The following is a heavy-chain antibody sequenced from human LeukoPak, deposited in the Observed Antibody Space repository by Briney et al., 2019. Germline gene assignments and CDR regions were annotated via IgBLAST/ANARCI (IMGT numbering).Heavy chain of an antibody. J-gene: IGHJ5*02. CDR2: IYWNDDK. D-gene: IGHD3-22*01. Sequence: SGPTLVKPTQTLTLTCTFSGFSLSTSGVGVGWIRQPPGKALEWLALIYWNDDKRYSPSLKSRLTITKDTSKNQVVLTMTNMDPVDTATYYCAHRLYDSSGYYNGDWFDPWGQGTLVTVSS. CDR1: GFSLSTSGVG. CDR3: AHRLYDSSGYYNGDWFDP. V-gene: IGHV2-5*01.